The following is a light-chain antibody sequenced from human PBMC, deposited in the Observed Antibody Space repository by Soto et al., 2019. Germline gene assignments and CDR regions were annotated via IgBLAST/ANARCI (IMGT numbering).Light chain of an antibody. Sequence: EIVLTQSPATLSLSPGERATLSCRASQSVDNYLVWYQQKPGQAPRLLIYDASNRATGIPARFSGSGSGTDFTLTSSSLEPEDVAIYYCQQRGNWPPYTFGQGTKLEIK. V-gene: IGKV3-11*01. J-gene: IGKJ2*01. CDR1: QSVDNY. CDR2: DAS. CDR3: QQRGNWPPYT.